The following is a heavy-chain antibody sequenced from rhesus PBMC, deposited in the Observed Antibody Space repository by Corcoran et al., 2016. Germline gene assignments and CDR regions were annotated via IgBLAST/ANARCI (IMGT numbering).Heavy chain of an antibody. D-gene: IGHD5-12*01. CDR3: ARGRSYSLSASNDDAFDF. Sequence: EVQMVESGGGLAKPGGSLRLSCAAYGLTFSDYYMDWVRQASGKGLERVIRISNGGVSTGYADSVKGRFTIARENSKNTLYLQMDGLRSEDTAVYYCARGRSYSLSASNDDAFDFWGQGLRVTVSS. CDR1: GLTFSDYY. CDR2: ISNGGVST. J-gene: IGHJ3*01. V-gene: IGHV3-178*01.